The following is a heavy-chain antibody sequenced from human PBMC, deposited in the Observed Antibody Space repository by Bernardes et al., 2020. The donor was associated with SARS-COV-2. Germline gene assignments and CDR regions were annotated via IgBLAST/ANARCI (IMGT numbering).Heavy chain of an antibody. J-gene: IGHJ6*02. CDR2: IYSGGST. D-gene: IGHD3-3*01. CDR3: ARQYGFWSGYSTGFYYYGMDV. V-gene: IGHV3-66*04. CDR1: GFTVSRNY. Sequence: GSLRLSCAASGFTVSRNYMNWVRQAPGKGLEWVSVIYSGGSTYYADSVKGRFTISRDNSKNTLYLQMNSLRAEDTAVYYCARQYGFWSGYSTGFYYYGMDVWGQGTTVTVSS.